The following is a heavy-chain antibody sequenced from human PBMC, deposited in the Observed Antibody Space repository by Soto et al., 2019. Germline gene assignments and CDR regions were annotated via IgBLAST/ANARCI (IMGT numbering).Heavy chain of an antibody. CDR2: IYYSGST. Sequence: SETLSLTCTVSGGSVSSGSYYWSWIRQPPGKGLEWIGYIYYSGSTNYNPSLKSRVTISVDTSKNQFSLKLSSVTAADTAVYYCARGNYYDSSGYCPIDYWGQGTLVTVSS. J-gene: IGHJ4*02. V-gene: IGHV4-61*01. CDR1: GGSVSSGSYY. CDR3: ARGNYYDSSGYCPIDY. D-gene: IGHD3-22*01.